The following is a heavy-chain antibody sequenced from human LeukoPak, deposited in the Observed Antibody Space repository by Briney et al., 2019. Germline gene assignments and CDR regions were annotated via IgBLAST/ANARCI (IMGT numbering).Heavy chain of an antibody. J-gene: IGHJ4*02. Sequence: GGSLRLSCAASGFTFSNYVMTWVRQASGKGLEWVSAISGSGGSTYYADSVKGRFTISRDNSKNTVYLQMSSLRAEDTAVYYCAKAPRMTTVTGDYFDYWGQGTLVTVSS. CDR1: GFTFSNYV. CDR2: ISGSGGST. D-gene: IGHD4-17*01. CDR3: AKAPRMTTVTGDYFDY. V-gene: IGHV3-23*01.